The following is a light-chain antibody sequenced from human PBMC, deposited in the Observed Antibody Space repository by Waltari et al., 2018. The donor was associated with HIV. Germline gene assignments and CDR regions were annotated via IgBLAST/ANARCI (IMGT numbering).Light chain of an antibody. CDR3: QQYDTSPIT. J-gene: IGKJ4*01. Sequence: DTQMTQSPSSLSASVGDRVTVTCRASQSINVCLAWYQQKPGKAPNLLIFKASSPKSGVPSRFSGSGSGTEFTLSISSLQPDDSATYDCQQYDTSPITFGDGTRVEI. CDR1: QSINVC. V-gene: IGKV1-5*03. CDR2: KAS.